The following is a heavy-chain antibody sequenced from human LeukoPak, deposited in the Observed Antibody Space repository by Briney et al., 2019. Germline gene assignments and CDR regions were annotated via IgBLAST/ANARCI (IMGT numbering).Heavy chain of an antibody. D-gene: IGHD3/OR15-3a*01. CDR2: AYYTGST. J-gene: IGHJ4*02. Sequence: SETLSLTCTVSGGSINGHCWSWVRQSPGKGPEWIGYAYYTGSTKYNPSLHSRVTLSVDASKKQFSLMLTSVTAADTAVYFCVRGTFDFWTGSVHTFDSWGQGTLVTVSS. CDR1: GGSINGHC. CDR3: VRGTFDFWTGSVHTFDS. V-gene: IGHV4-59*11.